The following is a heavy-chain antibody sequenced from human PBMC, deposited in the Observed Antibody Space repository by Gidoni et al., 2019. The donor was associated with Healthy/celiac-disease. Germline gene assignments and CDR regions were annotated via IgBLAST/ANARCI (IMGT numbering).Heavy chain of an antibody. CDR1: GFTFDHYA. CDR2: ISWNSGSI. Sequence: EVQLVESGGGLVQPGRSLRLSCAASGFTFDHYAMHWVRQAPGKGLEWVSGISWNSGSIGYADSVKGRFTISRDNAKNSLYLQMNSLRAEDTALYYCAKDRRGDGYNPHFDYWGQGTLVTVSS. D-gene: IGHD5-12*01. CDR3: AKDRRGDGYNPHFDY. V-gene: IGHV3-9*01. J-gene: IGHJ4*02.